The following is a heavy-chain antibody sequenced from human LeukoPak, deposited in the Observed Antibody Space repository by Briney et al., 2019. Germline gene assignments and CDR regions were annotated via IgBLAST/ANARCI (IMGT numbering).Heavy chain of an antibody. Sequence: GASVKVSCKASGYTFPSYGISWVRQAPGQGLEWMGWISAYNGNTNYAQKLQGRVTMTTDTSTSTAYMELRSLRSDDTAVYYCARDVLNRITMIVVGPSDGSDYWGQGTLVTVSS. CDR2: ISAYNGNT. CDR1: GYTFPSYG. V-gene: IGHV1-18*01. J-gene: IGHJ4*02. CDR3: ARDVLNRITMIVVGPSDGSDY. D-gene: IGHD3-22*01.